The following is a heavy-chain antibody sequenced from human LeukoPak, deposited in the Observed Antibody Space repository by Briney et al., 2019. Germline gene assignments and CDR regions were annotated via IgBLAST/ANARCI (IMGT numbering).Heavy chain of an antibody. J-gene: IGHJ5*02. CDR3: ARAAAGEWFDP. V-gene: IGHV1-24*01. CDR2: FDPEDGET. CDR1: GYTLTELS. Sequence: ASVKVSCKVSGYTLTELSMHWVRQAPGKGLEWMGGFDPEDGETIYAQKFQGRVTMTTDTSTSTAYMELRSLRSDDTAVYYCARAAAGEWFDPWGQGTLVTVSS. D-gene: IGHD6-13*01.